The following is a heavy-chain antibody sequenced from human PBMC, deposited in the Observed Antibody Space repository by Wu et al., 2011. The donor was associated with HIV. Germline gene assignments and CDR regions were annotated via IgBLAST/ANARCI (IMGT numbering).Heavy chain of an antibody. J-gene: IGHJ3*02. D-gene: IGHD5-18*01. CDR1: GYTFTGYY. CDR3: ARDNSYALKGGAFDI. Sequence: VKVSCKASGYTFTGYYMHWVRQALDKGVEWMGWINPNSGGTNYAQKFQGRVTMTRDTSISTAYMELSRLRSDDTAVYYCARDNSYALKGGAFDIWGQGTMVTVSS. V-gene: IGHV1-2*02. CDR2: INPNSGGT.